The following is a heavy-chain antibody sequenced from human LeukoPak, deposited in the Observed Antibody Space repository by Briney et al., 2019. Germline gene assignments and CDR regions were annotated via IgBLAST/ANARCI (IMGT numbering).Heavy chain of an antibody. V-gene: IGHV3-21*01. CDR3: ARDGGQSGWYSVHYYYYYMDV. CDR2: ISSSSSYI. Sequence: PGGSLRLSCAASGFTFSSYSMNWVRQAPGKGLEWVSSISSSSSYIYYADSVKGRFTISRDNAKNSLYLQMNSLRAEDTAVYYCARDGGQSGWYSVHYYYYYMDVWGKGTTVTVSS. CDR1: GFTFSSYS. D-gene: IGHD6-19*01. J-gene: IGHJ6*03.